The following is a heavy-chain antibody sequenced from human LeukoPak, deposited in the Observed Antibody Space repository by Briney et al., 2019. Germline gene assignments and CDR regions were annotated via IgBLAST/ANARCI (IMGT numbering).Heavy chain of an antibody. CDR3: AKAPGRIAARPFDY. V-gene: IGHV3-9*01. CDR2: ISWNSGSI. D-gene: IGHD6-6*01. J-gene: IGHJ4*02. CDR1: GFTFSSYT. Sequence: GGSLRLSCAASGFTFSSYTMSWVRKAPGKGLEWVSGISWNSGSIGYADSVKGRFTISRDNAKNSLYLQMNSLRAEDTALYYCAKAPGRIAARPFDYWGQGTLVTVSS.